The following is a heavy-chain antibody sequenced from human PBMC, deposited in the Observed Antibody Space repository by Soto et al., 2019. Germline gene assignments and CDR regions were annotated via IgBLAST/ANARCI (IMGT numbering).Heavy chain of an antibody. D-gene: IGHD3-16*01. CDR1: GGTLSSYT. Sequence: QVQLVQSGAEVQKPGSSLRVSCEASGGTLSSYTFNWVRQAPGQGLEWMGRIIPVLNITNYAQNFKGRVTITADKSTSTVYMELRRLRSDAPATYYCAGGVWATDGGIKYYYSYMDVGAKGSAVT. CDR2: IIPVLNIT. CDR3: AGGVWATDGGIKYYYSYMDV. J-gene: IGHJ6*03. V-gene: IGHV1-69*02.